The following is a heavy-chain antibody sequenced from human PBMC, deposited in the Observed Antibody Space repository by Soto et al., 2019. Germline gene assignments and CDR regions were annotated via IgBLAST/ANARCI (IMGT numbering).Heavy chain of an antibody. CDR2: IIPIFGTA. J-gene: IGHJ3*02. D-gene: IGHD2-15*01. CDR1: GGTFSSYA. CDR3: ARGGGYCSGGSCQYDAFDI. V-gene: IGHV1-69*01. Sequence: QVQLVQSGAEVKKPGSSVKVSCKASGGTFSSYAISWVRQAPGQGLEWMGGIIPIFGTANYGQKFQGRVTITADESTSTAYMELSSLRSEDTAVYYCARGGGYCSGGSCQYDAFDIWGQGTMVTVSS.